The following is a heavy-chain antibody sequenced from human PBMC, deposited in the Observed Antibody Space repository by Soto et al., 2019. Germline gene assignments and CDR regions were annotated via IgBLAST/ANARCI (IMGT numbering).Heavy chain of an antibody. CDR1: GFAFQNYG. Sequence: QVQLVESGGGVVQSGTSLRLSCAACGFAFQNYGMHWVRHAPGKGLEWVAFSQNDVITKYYADSVKGRFTVSRDNSKNTLYLQIDALGADDTAFYVCAREYGQIQLGEFHYWGQGTLVSVSS. J-gene: IGHJ4*02. V-gene: IGHV3-30*02. CDR3: AREYGQIQLGEFHY. CDR2: SQNDVITK. D-gene: IGHD3-16*01.